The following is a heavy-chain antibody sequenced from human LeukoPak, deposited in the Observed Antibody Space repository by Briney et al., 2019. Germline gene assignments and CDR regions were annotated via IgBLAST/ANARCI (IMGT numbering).Heavy chain of an antibody. V-gene: IGHV3-30*02. J-gene: IGHJ6*02. CDR2: IRYDGSNK. CDR1: GFTFSRYG. Sequence: AGGSLRLSCAASGFTFSRYGMHWVRQAPGKGLEWVAFIRYDGSNKYYADSVKGRFTISRDNSKNTLYLQMNSLRAEDTAVYYCARPARLYCSGGSCYAEYYGMDVWGQGTTVTVSS. D-gene: IGHD2-15*01. CDR3: ARPARLYCSGGSCYAEYYGMDV.